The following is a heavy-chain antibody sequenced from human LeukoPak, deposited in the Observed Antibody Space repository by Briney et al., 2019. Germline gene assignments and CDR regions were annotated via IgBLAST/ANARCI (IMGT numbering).Heavy chain of an antibody. Sequence: ASAKVSCKASGGTFSSYAISWVRQAPGQGLEWMGGIIPIFGTANYAQKFQGRVTITADESTSTAYMELSSLRSEDTAVYYCARGEGLDIVATFDYWGQGTLVTVSS. CDR3: ARGEGLDIVATFDY. D-gene: IGHD5-12*01. J-gene: IGHJ4*02. CDR2: IIPIFGTA. V-gene: IGHV1-69*13. CDR1: GGTFSSYA.